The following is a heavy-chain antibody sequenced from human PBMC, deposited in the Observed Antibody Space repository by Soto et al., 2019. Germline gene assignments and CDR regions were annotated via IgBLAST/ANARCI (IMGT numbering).Heavy chain of an antibody. CDR1: GYSFTSYW. Sequence: GESLKISCKGSGYSFTSYWISWVRQMPGKGLEWMGRIDPSDSYTNYSPSFQGHVTISADKSISTAYLQWSSLKASDTAMYYCAGGRYGDPLMGAHSPYYYYYGMDVWGQGTTATVSS. CDR3: AGGRYGDPLMGAHSPYYYYYGMDV. D-gene: IGHD4-17*01. V-gene: IGHV5-10-1*01. CDR2: IDPSDSYT. J-gene: IGHJ6*02.